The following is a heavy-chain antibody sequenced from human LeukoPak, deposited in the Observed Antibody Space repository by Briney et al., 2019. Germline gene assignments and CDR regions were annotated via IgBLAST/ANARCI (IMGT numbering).Heavy chain of an antibody. D-gene: IGHD3-22*01. CDR3: AVTYYYDSSGYYYLPFDY. CDR2: IIPIFGTA. Sequence: ASVKVSCKASGGTFSSYAISWVRQAPGQGLEWMGGIIPIFGTANYAQKFQGRVTITADESTSTAYMELSSLRYEDTAVYYCAVTYYYDSSGYYYLPFDYWGQGTLVTVSS. V-gene: IGHV1-69*13. J-gene: IGHJ4*02. CDR1: GGTFSSYA.